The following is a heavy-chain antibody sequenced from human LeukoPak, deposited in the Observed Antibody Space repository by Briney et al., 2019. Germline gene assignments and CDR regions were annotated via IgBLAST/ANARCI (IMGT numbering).Heavy chain of an antibody. CDR1: GGSLSSGGYS. V-gene: IGHV4-30-2*01. CDR3: ARAAGSGYPDAFDI. Sequence: SETLSLTCAVSGGSLSSGGYSWGWIRQPPGKGLEWIGYIYHSGSTYYNPSLKSRVTISVDRSKNQFSLKLSSVTAADTAVYYCARAAGSGYPDAFDIWGQGTMVTVSS. CDR2: IYHSGST. J-gene: IGHJ3*02. D-gene: IGHD3-22*01.